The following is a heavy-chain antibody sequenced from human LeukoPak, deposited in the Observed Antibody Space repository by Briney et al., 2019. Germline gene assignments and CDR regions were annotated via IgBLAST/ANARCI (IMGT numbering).Heavy chain of an antibody. V-gene: IGHV1-69*04. CDR1: GYTFTSYA. Sequence: SVKVSCKASGYTFTSYAISWVRQAPGQGLEWMGRIIPILGIANYAQKFQGRVTITADKSTSTAYMELSSLRSEDTAVYYCARDRGHDSSGYYYYYFDYWGQGTLVTVSS. J-gene: IGHJ4*02. CDR3: ARDRGHDSSGYYYYYFDY. CDR2: IIPILGIA. D-gene: IGHD3-22*01.